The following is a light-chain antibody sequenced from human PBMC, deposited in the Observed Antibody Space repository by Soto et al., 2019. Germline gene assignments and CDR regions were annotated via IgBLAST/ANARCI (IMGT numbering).Light chain of an antibody. CDR1: QGISNY. V-gene: IGKV1-27*01. Sequence: DFQMTQSPSSLSASVGDRVTITCRASQGISNYLAWYQQKPGKVPKLLIYAASTLQSGVPSRFSGSGSGTDFSLTISSLEPEDVATYYCQKYNSDPWTFGQGTKVEIK. CDR3: QKYNSDPWT. J-gene: IGKJ1*01. CDR2: AAS.